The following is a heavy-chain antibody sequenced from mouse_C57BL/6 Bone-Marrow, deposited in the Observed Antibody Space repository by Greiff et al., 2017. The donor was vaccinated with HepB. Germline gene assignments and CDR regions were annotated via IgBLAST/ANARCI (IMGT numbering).Heavy chain of an antibody. Sequence: EVQLQQSGPVLVKPGASVKMSCKASGYTFTDYYMNWVKQSHGKSLEWIGVINPYNGGTSYNQKFKGKATLTVDKSSSTAYMELNSLTSEDSAVYYCARYQIYYDYDWFAYWGQGTLVTVSA. J-gene: IGHJ3*01. CDR1: GYTFTDYY. V-gene: IGHV1-19*01. D-gene: IGHD2-4*01. CDR3: ARYQIYYDYDWFAY. CDR2: INPYNGGT.